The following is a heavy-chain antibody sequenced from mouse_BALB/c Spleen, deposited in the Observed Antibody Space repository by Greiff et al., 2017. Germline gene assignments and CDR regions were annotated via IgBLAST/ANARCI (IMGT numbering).Heavy chain of an antibody. V-gene: IGHV1-54*01. J-gene: IGHJ2*01. D-gene: IGHD4-1*02. Sequence: QVQLQQSGAELVRPGTSVKVSCKASGYAFTNYLIEWVKQRPGQGLEWIGVINPGSGGTNYNEKFKGKATLTADKSSSTAYMQLSSLTSDDSAVYFCATSTGDGDYWGQGTTLTVSS. CDR1: GYAFTNYL. CDR2: INPGSGGT. CDR3: ATSTGDGDY.